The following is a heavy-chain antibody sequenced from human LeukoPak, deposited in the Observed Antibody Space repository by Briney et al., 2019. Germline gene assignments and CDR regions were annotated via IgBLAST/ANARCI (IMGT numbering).Heavy chain of an antibody. CDR3: ASDSSGWYGPYYFDY. J-gene: IGHJ4*02. D-gene: IGHD6-19*01. CDR1: GFTFSSYS. Sequence: GGSLRLSCAASGFTFSSYSMNWVRQAPGKGLEWVSYISSSSSTIYYADSVKGRFTISRDNAKNSLYLQMNSLRAEDTAVYYCASDSSGWYGPYYFDYWGQGTLVTVSS. V-gene: IGHV3-48*04. CDR2: ISSSSSTI.